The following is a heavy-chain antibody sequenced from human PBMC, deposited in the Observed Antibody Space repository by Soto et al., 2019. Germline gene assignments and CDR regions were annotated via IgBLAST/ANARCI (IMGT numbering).Heavy chain of an antibody. Sequence: EGQLVESGGGLVQPGGSLRLSCAASQLTFSPYYMSWVRQAPGKGLEWVAHIKEDGSEKFYVDSVKGRFTISRDNAHNLLFLQMNSLRVEDTAVYYCARSQWSASDIWARGQWSPSLQ. J-gene: IGHJ3*02. V-gene: IGHV3-7*01. CDR3: ARSQWSASDI. CDR1: QLTFSPYY. CDR2: IKEDGSEK. D-gene: IGHD3-3*01.